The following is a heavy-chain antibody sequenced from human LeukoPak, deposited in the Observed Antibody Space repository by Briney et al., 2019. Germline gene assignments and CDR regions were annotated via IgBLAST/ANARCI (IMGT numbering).Heavy chain of an antibody. V-gene: IGHV1-69*05. CDR2: IIPMFGTA. CDR3: VRRQALRGRHRAFDP. CDR1: GGTFSNYA. Sequence: SVKVSCKASGGTFSNYAISWVRQAPGQGLEWLGGIIPMFGTAKYAQKFQGGVTITTDESTTTAYMELISLRFEDTAVYYCVRRQALRGRHRAFDPWGRGTLVTVTS. J-gene: IGHJ5*02. D-gene: IGHD6-25*01.